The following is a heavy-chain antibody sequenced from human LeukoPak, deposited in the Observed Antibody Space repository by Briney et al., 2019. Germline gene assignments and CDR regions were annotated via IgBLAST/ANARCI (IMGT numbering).Heavy chain of an antibody. V-gene: IGHV3-21*01. CDR1: GFTFSSYS. Sequence: GGSLRLSCAASGFTFSSYSMNWVRQAPGEGLEWVSSISSSSSYIYYADSVKGRFTISRDNAKNSLYLQMNSLRAEDTAVYYCARRGIVATRTFDYWGQGTLVTVSS. CDR3: ARRGIVATRTFDY. CDR2: ISSSSSYI. J-gene: IGHJ4*02. D-gene: IGHD5-12*01.